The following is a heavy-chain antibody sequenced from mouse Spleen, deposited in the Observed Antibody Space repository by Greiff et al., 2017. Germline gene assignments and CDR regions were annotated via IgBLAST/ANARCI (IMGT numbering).Heavy chain of an antibody. Sequence: VQLQQPGTELVKPGASVKLSCKASGYTFTSYWMHWVKQRPGQGLEWIGNINPSNGGTNYNEKFKSKATLTVDKSSSTAYMQLSSLTSEDSAVYFCAREFYCASYDWYFDVWGAGTTVTVSS. V-gene: IGHV1-53*01. J-gene: IGHJ1*01. D-gene: IGHD2-12*01. CDR1: GYTFTSYW. CDR2: INPSNGGT. CDR3: AREFYCASYDWYFDV.